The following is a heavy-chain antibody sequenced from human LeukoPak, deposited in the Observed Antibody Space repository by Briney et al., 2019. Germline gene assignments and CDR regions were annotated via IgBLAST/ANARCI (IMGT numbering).Heavy chain of an antibody. CDR2: IYTSGST. CDR1: GGSISSGSYY. CDR3: ARDLYYYDSSGYYGEDYFDF. J-gene: IGHJ4*02. D-gene: IGHD3-22*01. V-gene: IGHV4-61*02. Sequence: SETLSLTCTVSGGSISSGSYYWSWIRQPAGKGLEWIGRIYTSGSTNYNPSLKSRVTISVDTSKNQYHLKLSSVNAADTAVYYCARDLYYYDSSGYYGEDYFDFWGQGTLVTVPS.